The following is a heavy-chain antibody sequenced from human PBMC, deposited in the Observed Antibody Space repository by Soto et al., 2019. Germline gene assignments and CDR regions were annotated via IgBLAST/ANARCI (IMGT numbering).Heavy chain of an antibody. CDR1: GGSFSGYY. J-gene: IGHJ6*02. CDR3: ARGDYDFWSGPRNYYYGMDV. V-gene: IGHV4-34*01. D-gene: IGHD3-3*01. Sequence: SETLSLTCAVYGGSFSGYYWSWIRQPPGKGLEWIGEINHSGSTNCNPSLKSRVTISVDTSKNQFSLKLSSVTAADTAVYYCARGDYDFWSGPRNYYYGMDVWGQGTTVTVSS. CDR2: INHSGST.